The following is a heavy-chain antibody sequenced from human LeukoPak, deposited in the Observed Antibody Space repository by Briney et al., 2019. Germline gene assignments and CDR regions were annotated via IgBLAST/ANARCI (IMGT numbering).Heavy chain of an antibody. CDR3: AREHRHDILTGYYMYYFDY. CDR1: GYTFTSYY. J-gene: IGHJ4*02. CDR2: INPSGGST. Sequence: GASVKVSCKASGYTFTSYYMRWVRQAPGQGLEWMGIINPSGGSTSYAQKFQGRVTMTRDTSTSTVYMELSSLRSEDTAVYYCAREHRHDILTGYYMYYFDYWGQGTLVTVSS. D-gene: IGHD3-9*01. V-gene: IGHV1-46*01.